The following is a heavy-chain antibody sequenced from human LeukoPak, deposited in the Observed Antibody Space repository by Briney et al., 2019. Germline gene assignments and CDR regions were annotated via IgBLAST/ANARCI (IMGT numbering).Heavy chain of an antibody. Sequence: GASVKVSCKASGYTFTGYYMHWVRQAPGQGLEWMGWINPNSGGTNYAQKFQGWVTMTRDTSISTAYMELSRLRSDDTAVYYCARGAGVIPGTTPTDYWGQGTLVTVSS. CDR2: INPNSGGT. CDR1: GYTFTGYY. V-gene: IGHV1-2*04. J-gene: IGHJ4*02. CDR3: ARGAGVIPGTTPTDY. D-gene: IGHD1-20*01.